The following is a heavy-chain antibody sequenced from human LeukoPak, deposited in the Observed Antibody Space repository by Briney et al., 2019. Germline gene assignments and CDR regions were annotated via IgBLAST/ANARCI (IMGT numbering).Heavy chain of an antibody. J-gene: IGHJ6*04. CDR2: IYHSGST. Sequence: SETLSLTCTVSGYSISSGYYWGWIRQPPGKGLEWIGSIYHSGSTYYNPSLNSRVSMSIDRSENQFSLRLTSVTAADTAVYYCARLGRWFGQFYMDVWGKGTTVTISS. CDR3: ARLGRWFGQFYMDV. V-gene: IGHV4-38-2*02. CDR1: GYSISSGYY. D-gene: IGHD3-10*01.